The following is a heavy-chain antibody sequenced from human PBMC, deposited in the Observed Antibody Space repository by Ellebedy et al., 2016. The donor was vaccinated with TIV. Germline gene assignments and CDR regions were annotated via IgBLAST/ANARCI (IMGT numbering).Heavy chain of an antibody. CDR3: AKHYTGYSSGWPATFDP. D-gene: IGHD6-19*01. CDR2: INHSGST. V-gene: IGHV4-34*01. J-gene: IGHJ5*02. CDR1: GGSFSGYY. Sequence: MPGGSLRLSCAVYGGSFSGYYWSWIRQPPGKGLEWIGEINHSGSTNYNPSLKSRVTISVDTSKNQFSLKLRSVTAADTAVYYCAKHYTGYSSGWPATFDPWGQGTLVTVSS.